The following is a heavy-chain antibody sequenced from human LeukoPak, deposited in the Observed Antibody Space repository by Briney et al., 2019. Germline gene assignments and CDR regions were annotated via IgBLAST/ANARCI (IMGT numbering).Heavy chain of an antibody. CDR3: AIFAGAVPGNLLL. J-gene: IGHJ6*04. V-gene: IGHV3-7*01. CDR1: EFTSSAFW. D-gene: IGHD2-8*02. CDR2: INKDGTEK. Sequence: GGSLRLSCAASEFTSSAFWMTXXXXXPGXXXXXXANINKDGTEKEXVXSVKGRXXXFRXXAXXSVFLQMNSLRAEDTAVYYCAIFAGAVPGNLLLWGKGTTVIVSA.